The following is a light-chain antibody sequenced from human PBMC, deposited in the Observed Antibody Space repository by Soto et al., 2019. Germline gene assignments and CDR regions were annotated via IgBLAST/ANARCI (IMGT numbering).Light chain of an antibody. CDR2: SAS. CDR3: QQGHSFPLT. Sequence: DLPMTQSPSSVSASVGDRVTITCWANQDINRWLAWHQQKPGEAPNLLIFSASSLQSGVPSRFSGSGTGTDFTLTITNLQPEDVATYFCQQGHSFPLTFCPGTKVDLK. CDR1: QDINRW. J-gene: IGKJ3*01. V-gene: IGKV1-12*01.